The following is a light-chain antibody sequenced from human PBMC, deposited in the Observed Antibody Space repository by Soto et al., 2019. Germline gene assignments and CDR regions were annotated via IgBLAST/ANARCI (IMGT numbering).Light chain of an antibody. J-gene: IGKJ4*02. V-gene: IGKV1-12*01. CDR3: QQANRFPLA. CDR1: QAISSW. CDR2: AAS. Sequence: DIQMTQSPSSVSASVGDRVTITCRASQAISSWLAWSQQKPGKAPNLLLYAASSLQNGLPSRFSGGGSWTDFALTFVSLQPKDSPTHYGQQANRFPLAFGGGTKVVIK.